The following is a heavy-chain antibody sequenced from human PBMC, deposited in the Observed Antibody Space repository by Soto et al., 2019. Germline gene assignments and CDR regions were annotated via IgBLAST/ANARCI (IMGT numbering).Heavy chain of an antibody. CDR3: AAGDGYNYFFNY. D-gene: IGHD5-12*01. CDR2: IVVGSGNT. Sequence: SVKVSCKASGFTFTSSAVQWVRQARGQRLEWIGWIVVGSGNTNYAQKFQERVTITRDVSTSTAYMELSSLRSEDTAVYYCAAGDGYNYFFNYWGQGTLVTVSS. V-gene: IGHV1-58*01. J-gene: IGHJ4*02. CDR1: GFTFTSSA.